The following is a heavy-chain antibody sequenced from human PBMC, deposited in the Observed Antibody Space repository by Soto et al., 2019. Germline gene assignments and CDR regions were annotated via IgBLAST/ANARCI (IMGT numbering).Heavy chain of an antibody. Sequence: ASVKVSCKASGYHFNDYYLHWVRQAPGQGLEWLGSINPTGGDTDYAQKFQGRVTMTWDTTIMTVYMEMSRLRSDDTAVYYCARHRFTSGADYFDYWGQGTLVTVSS. CDR2: INPTGGDT. CDR3: ARHRFTSGADYFDY. V-gene: IGHV1-2*02. CDR1: GYHFNDYY. D-gene: IGHD5-12*01. J-gene: IGHJ4*02.